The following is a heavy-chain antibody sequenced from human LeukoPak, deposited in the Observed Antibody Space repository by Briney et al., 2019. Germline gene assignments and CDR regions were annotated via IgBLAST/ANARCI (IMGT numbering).Heavy chain of an antibody. J-gene: IGHJ1*01. CDR2: FDPEDGET. D-gene: IGHD2-21*02. CDR3: ATVIVVVTAIQYFQH. V-gene: IGHV1-24*01. CDR1: GYTLTELS. Sequence: GASVNVSCKVSGYTLTELSMHWVRQAPGKGLEWMGGFDPEDGETIYAQKFQGRVTMTEDTSTDTAYMELSSLRSEDTAVYYCATVIVVVTAIQYFQHWGQGTLVTVSS.